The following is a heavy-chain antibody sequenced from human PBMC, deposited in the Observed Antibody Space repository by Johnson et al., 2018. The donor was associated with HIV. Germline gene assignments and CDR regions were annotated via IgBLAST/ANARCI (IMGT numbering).Heavy chain of an antibody. CDR1: GFTFSSSA. CDR2: ISGSGGST. D-gene: IGHD3-22*01. J-gene: IGHJ3*02. V-gene: IGHV3-23*04. Sequence: VQLVESGGGVVQPGGSLRLSCAASGFTFSSSAMSWVRQAPGKGLEWVSGISGSGGSTYYADSVKGRFTISRDNSKNTLYVQMNSLRGDDTAVYYCAKVRRAYYEDAFDIWGQGTMVTVSS. CDR3: AKVRRAYYEDAFDI.